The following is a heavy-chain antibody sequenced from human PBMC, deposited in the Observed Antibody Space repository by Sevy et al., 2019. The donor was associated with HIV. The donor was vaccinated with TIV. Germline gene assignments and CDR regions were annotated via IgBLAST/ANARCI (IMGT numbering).Heavy chain of an antibody. CDR2: IYYNGHI. Sequence: SETLSLTCTVSGGSIISLYWNWIRQPPGKGLEWMANIYYNGHINYNPSLKSRVTLSLDTSTNQFSLRLSSVTAADTAMYYCAGENAWGRGYSWGQGTLVTVSS. CDR1: GGSIISLY. CDR3: AGENAWGRGYS. J-gene: IGHJ4*02. D-gene: IGHD1-26*01. V-gene: IGHV4-59*08.